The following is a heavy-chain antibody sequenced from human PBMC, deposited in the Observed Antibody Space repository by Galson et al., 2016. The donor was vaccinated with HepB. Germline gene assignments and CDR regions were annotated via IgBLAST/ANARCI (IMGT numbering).Heavy chain of an antibody. CDR2: IKSKTDGGTT. J-gene: IGHJ6*02. Sequence: SLRLSCAASGFTFSNAWMSWVRQAPGKGPEWVGRIKSKTDGGTTDYAAPVKGRFTISRDDSKNTLYLQMSSLKTEDTAVYYCTTGGGNWALGMDVWGQGTTVTASS. CDR3: TTGGGNWALGMDV. D-gene: IGHD1-1*01. CDR1: GFTFSNAW. V-gene: IGHV3-15*01.